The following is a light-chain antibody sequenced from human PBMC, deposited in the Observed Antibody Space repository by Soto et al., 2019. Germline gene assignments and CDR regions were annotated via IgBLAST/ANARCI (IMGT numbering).Light chain of an antibody. Sequence: DIQMTQSPSTLSASVGDRVTITCRASQSISSWLAWYQQKPGKAPKLLIYKASSLESGVPSRFSGSGSGTEFTLTISRLEPEDFALYYCQHYGRSPITFGQGTRLEIK. V-gene: IGKV1-5*03. CDR2: KAS. CDR3: QHYGRSPIT. J-gene: IGKJ5*01. CDR1: QSISSW.